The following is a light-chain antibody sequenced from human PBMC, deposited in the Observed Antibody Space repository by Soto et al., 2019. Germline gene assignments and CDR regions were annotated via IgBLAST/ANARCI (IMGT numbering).Light chain of an antibody. CDR3: QQYSSSRT. CDR2: GGS. V-gene: IGKV3-20*01. Sequence: EIVLAQSPATLSLSPGERPTLSCRASQSVSSYLAWYQQKPGQAPRLLIYGGSSRATGIPVRLSGSGSETDFTLTITRLEPEDFAMYYCQQYSSSRTFGQGTKV. CDR1: QSVSSY. J-gene: IGKJ1*01.